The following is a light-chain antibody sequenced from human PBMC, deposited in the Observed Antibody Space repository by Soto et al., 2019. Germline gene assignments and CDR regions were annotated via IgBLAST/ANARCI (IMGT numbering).Light chain of an antibody. J-gene: IGLJ3*02. Sequence: QLVLTQSPSASASLGASVKITCTLSSGHSSYVIAWHQQLPEKGPRYLMKVKSDGSHIKGDGIPDRFSGSSSGAERHLTISSLQSEDEADYYCQTWGSGIQVFGGGTKLTVL. V-gene: IGLV4-69*01. CDR1: SGHSSYV. CDR2: VKSDGSH. CDR3: QTWGSGIQV.